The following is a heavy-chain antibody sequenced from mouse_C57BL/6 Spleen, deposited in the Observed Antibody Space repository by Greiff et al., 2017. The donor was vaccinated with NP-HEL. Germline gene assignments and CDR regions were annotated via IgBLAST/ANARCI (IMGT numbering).Heavy chain of an antibody. V-gene: IGHV1-50*01. CDR3: ARRYYYGSSYWYFDV. CDR1: GYTFTSYW. CDR2: IDPSDSYT. D-gene: IGHD1-1*01. Sequence: QVHVKQPGAELVKPGASVKLSCKASGYTFTSYWMQWVKQRPGQGLEWIGEIDPSDSYTNYNQKFKGKATLTVDTSSSTAYMQLSSLTSEDSAVYYCARRYYYGSSYWYFDVWGTGTTVTVSS. J-gene: IGHJ1*03.